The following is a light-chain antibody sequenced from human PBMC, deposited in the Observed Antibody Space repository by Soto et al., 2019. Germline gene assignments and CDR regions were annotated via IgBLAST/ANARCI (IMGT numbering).Light chain of an antibody. CDR2: DAS. J-gene: IGKJ1*01. CDR3: HQYNFWPS. Sequence: EIVMTQSPVTLSVSPGERAILSCRASQSVSTKLAWYQQKPGQAPRLLIYDASTRATGIPARFSGSGSGTEFTLSISSLQSEDFAVYYCHQYNFWPSFGQGTKVDIK. V-gene: IGKV3-15*01. CDR1: QSVSTK.